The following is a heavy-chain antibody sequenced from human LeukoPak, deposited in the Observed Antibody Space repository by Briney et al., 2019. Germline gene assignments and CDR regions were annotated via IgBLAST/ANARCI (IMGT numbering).Heavy chain of an antibody. CDR3: ARGTERASWFDP. Sequence: SETLSLTCTVSGGSISSYYWSWIRQPPGKGVEWIGYIYYSGSTNYNPSLKSRVTISVDRSKNQFSLKLTSVTAADTAVYYCARGTERASWFDPWGQGTLVTVSS. CDR2: IYYSGST. V-gene: IGHV4-59*12. CDR1: GGSISSYY. J-gene: IGHJ5*02. D-gene: IGHD1-1*01.